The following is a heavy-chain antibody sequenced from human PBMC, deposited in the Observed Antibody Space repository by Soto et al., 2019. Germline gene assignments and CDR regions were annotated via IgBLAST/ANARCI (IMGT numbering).Heavy chain of an antibody. CDR2: IVVGSGNT. Sequence: ASVKVSCKASGFTFTSSAVQWVRQARGQRLEWIGWIVVGSGNTNYAQKFQERVTITRDMSTSTAYMELSSLRSEDTAVYYCAARPGDIAAADDAFDIWGQGTMVTVSS. D-gene: IGHD6-13*01. J-gene: IGHJ3*02. V-gene: IGHV1-58*01. CDR1: GFTFTSSA. CDR3: AARPGDIAAADDAFDI.